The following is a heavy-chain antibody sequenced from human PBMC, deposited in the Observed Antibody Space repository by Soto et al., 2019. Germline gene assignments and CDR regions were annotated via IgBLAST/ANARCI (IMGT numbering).Heavy chain of an antibody. CDR3: AKGRGYSYGYDSYYFDY. CDR1: GFTFSNYA. J-gene: IGHJ4*02. Sequence: GGSLRLSCIASGFTFSNYAMNWVRQPPGKGLEWVSGISGSGGDTYYADSVKGRFTISRDNSKNTLYLQMNSPRAEDTAVYHCAKGRGYSYGYDSYYFDYWGRGTLVTVSS. V-gene: IGHV3-23*01. CDR2: ISGSGGDT. D-gene: IGHD5-18*01.